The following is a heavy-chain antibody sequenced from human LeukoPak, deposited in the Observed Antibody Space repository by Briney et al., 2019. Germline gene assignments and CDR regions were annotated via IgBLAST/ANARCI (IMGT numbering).Heavy chain of an antibody. CDR1: DDSISRDF. CDR2: IRYSGRT. Sequence: SETLSLTCTASDDSISRDFWTWIRQPPGKGLEWIGYIRYSGRTKYNPSLKSRVTISIQTSKNRFSLKLTSVTAADTAIYYCARLPDVSGWPFDYWGQGILVTVSS. CDR3: ARLPDVSGWPFDY. J-gene: IGHJ4*02. D-gene: IGHD6-19*01. V-gene: IGHV4-59*01.